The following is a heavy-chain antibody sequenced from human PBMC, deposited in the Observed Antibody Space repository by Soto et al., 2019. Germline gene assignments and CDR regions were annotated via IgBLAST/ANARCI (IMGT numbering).Heavy chain of an antibody. CDR2: IFYSGST. D-gene: IGHD3-16*02. V-gene: IGHV4-59*08. Sequence: QVQLQESGPGLVKPSETLSLTCTVSGGSISSYYWSWIRQPPGKGLECIGYIFYSGSTNYNPSLKSRVPISVDPSKNQFSLKLSSVTAADTTVYYCARLYGLEAFDFCGRGTMLTVPS. CDR3: ARLYGLEAFDF. J-gene: IGHJ3*01. CDR1: GGSISSYY.